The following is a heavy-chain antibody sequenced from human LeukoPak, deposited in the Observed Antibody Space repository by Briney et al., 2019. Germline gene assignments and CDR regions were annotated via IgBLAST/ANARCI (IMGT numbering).Heavy chain of an antibody. CDR1: GFTFSSYA. CDR2: IRGSGGST. Sequence: GGSLRLSCAASGFTFSSYAMSWVRQAPGKGLEWVSAIRGSGGSTYYADSVKGRFTISRDNSKNTLYLQMNSLRAEDTAVYYCAKDARSPYCSGGSCYFDYWGQGTLVTVSS. V-gene: IGHV3-23*01. D-gene: IGHD2-15*01. J-gene: IGHJ4*02. CDR3: AKDARSPYCSGGSCYFDY.